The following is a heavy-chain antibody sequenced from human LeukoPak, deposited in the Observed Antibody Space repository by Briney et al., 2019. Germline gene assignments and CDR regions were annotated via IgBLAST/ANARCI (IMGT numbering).Heavy chain of an antibody. CDR1: GFTFSSYA. D-gene: IGHD3-9*01. CDR3: AKDLGDYDILTGD. J-gene: IGHJ4*02. V-gene: IGHV3-23*01. Sequence: GGSLRLSCAASGFTFSSYAMSWVRQAPGKGLEWVPAISGSGGSTYYADSVKGRFTISRDNSKNTLYLQMNSLRAEDTAVYYCAKDLGDYDILTGDWGQGTLVTVSS. CDR2: ISGSGGST.